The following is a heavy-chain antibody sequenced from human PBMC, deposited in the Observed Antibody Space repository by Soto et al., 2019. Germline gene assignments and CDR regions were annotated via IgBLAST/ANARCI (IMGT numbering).Heavy chain of an antibody. J-gene: IGHJ4*02. Sequence: ASVKVSCKASGLTFSGYPMHWVRQARGHRPEWMRYIVLDTGNTTSAQKFQGRVTTTRDTSFTTAYMELSRLGSDDTALYYCVLKRTEIGGFDYWGQGTRVTVSS. CDR2: IVLDTGNT. D-gene: IGHD2-8*01. V-gene: IGHV1-2*02. CDR3: VLKRTEIGGFDY. CDR1: GLTFSGYP.